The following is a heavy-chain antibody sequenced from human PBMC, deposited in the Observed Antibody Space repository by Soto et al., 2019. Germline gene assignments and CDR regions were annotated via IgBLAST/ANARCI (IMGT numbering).Heavy chain of an antibody. J-gene: IGHJ4*02. CDR3: ARERIGHDILTGYV. Sequence: QVQLVQSGAEVKKPGSSVKVSCKASGGTFTTYIISWVRQAPGQGLEWMGRINTILGTVNYAQKFQGRVTITADKSTSIAYMELSSLRSEDTAVYFCARERIGHDILTGYVWGQGTLVNVSS. D-gene: IGHD3-9*01. CDR1: GGTFTTYI. CDR2: INTILGTV. V-gene: IGHV1-69*08.